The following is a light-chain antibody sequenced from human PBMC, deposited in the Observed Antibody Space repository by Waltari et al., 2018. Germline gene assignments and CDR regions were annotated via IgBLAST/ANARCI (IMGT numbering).Light chain of an antibody. Sequence: EIVMTQSPVTLSVSPGERATLSCRASQSISSSLARYQQKPGQAPRLLIYGASTRATGIPARFSGSGSGTEFTLTISSLQSEDFAIYSCQQYNNWPRTFGQGTKVEIK. J-gene: IGKJ1*01. CDR2: GAS. V-gene: IGKV3-15*01. CDR1: QSISSS. CDR3: QQYNNWPRT.